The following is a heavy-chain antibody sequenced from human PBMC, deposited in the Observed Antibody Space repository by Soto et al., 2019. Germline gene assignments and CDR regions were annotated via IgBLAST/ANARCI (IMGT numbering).Heavy chain of an antibody. J-gene: IGHJ6*02. CDR3: ASCYSGSRYYYYYGMDV. D-gene: IGHD1-26*01. Sequence: GGSLRLSCAASGFTFSSYGMHWVRQAPGKGLEWVAVISGSGGSTYYADSVKGRFTISRDNSKNTLYLQMNSLRAEDTAVYYCASCYSGSRYYYYYGMDVWGQGTTVTVSS. CDR2: ISGSGGST. CDR1: GFTFSSYG. V-gene: IGHV3-23*01.